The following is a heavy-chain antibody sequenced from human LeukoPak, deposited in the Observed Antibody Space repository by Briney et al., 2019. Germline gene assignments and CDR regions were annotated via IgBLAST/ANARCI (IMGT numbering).Heavy chain of an antibody. CDR3: ARGSFRGAVTGKLY. CDR1: GYTFTGYY. CDR2: INPNSGGT. D-gene: IGHD6-19*01. Sequence: GASVKVSCKASGYTFTGYYMHWVRQAPGQGLEWMGWINPNSGGTNYAQKFQGRVTMTRDTSISTAYMELSRLRSDDTAVYYCARGSFRGAVTGKLYWGQGTLVTVSS. J-gene: IGHJ4*02. V-gene: IGHV1-2*02.